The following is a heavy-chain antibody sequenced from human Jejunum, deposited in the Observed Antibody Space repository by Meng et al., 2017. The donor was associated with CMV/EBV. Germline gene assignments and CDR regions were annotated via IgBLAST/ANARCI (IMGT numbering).Heavy chain of an antibody. CDR2: VHLSGRT. J-gene: IGHJ6*02. Sequence: GGSLYGYYWSWIRQPPGKGLEWIGEVHLSGRTNYSPSIKSRVTISVDTSKSQFSLKLNSLTTTDTAVYYCARYTWEVHPYYGFDVWGQGTTGTVSS. CDR1: GGSLYGYY. V-gene: IGHV4-34*01. CDR3: ARYTWEVHPYYGFDV. D-gene: IGHD1-26*01.